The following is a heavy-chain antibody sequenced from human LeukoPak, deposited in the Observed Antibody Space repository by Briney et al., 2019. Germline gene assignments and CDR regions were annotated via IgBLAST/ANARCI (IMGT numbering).Heavy chain of an antibody. J-gene: IGHJ5*02. D-gene: IGHD2/OR15-2a*01. CDR2: INGRGDNT. V-gene: IGHV3-23*01. CDR1: GVIISSYA. CDR3: AKDRVSPGFNWFDP. Sequence: GGSLRLSCAASGVIISSYAMSWVRQAPGKGLEWVSAINGRGDNTYYADFVKGRFTISRDNSKSTVYLQMNSLKTEDTAVYYCAKDRVSPGFNWFDPWGQGTLVTVSS.